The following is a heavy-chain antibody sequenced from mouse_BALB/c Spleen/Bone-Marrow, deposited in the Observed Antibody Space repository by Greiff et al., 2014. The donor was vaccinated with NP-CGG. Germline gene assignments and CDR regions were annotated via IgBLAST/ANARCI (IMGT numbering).Heavy chain of an antibody. CDR2: IDPANGNT. D-gene: IGHD2-1*01. CDR1: GFNIKDTY. V-gene: IGHV14-3*02. CDR3: AIYYGNYYAMDY. J-gene: IGHJ4*01. Sequence: EVQLQESGAELVKPGASVKLSCTASGFNIKDTYMHWVKQRPEQGLEWIGRIDPANGNTKYDPKFQGKATITADTSSNTAYLQLSSLTSEDTAVYYCAIYYGNYYAMDYWGQGTSVTVSS.